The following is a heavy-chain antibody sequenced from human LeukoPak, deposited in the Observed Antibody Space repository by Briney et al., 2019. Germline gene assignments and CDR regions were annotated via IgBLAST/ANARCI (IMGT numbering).Heavy chain of an antibody. Sequence: PGGSLRLSCAASGFTFSSYAMSWVRQAPGKGLEWVSAISGTGGSTYYADSVKGRFTISRDNSKNTLYLQMNSLRAEDTAVYYCARYCSSTSCPNFDYWGQGTLVTVSS. V-gene: IGHV3-23*01. CDR2: ISGTGGST. D-gene: IGHD2-2*01. CDR3: ARYCSSTSCPNFDY. J-gene: IGHJ4*02. CDR1: GFTFSSYA.